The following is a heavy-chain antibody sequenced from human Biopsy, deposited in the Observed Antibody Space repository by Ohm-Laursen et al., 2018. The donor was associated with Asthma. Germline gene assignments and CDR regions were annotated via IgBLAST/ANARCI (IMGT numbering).Heavy chain of an antibody. D-gene: IGHD6-19*01. CDR2: ISYDGSSI. V-gene: IGHV3-30*03. Sequence: SLRLSCAASGFSLRDYGMHWVRQAPSKGLEWVAVISYDGSSIYYADSVKGRFTISRDNSKNTLSLQMNSLTAEDTAVYYCAREGVAGTHIEDWGQGTLVTVSS. CDR3: AREGVAGTHIED. J-gene: IGHJ4*02. CDR1: GFSLRDYG.